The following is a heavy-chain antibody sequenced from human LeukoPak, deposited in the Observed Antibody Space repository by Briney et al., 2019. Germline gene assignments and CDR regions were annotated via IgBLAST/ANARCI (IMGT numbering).Heavy chain of an antibody. Sequence: GASVTVSCKASGGTFSSYAISWVRQAPGQGLEWMGGIIPIFGTASYAQKFQGRVTITADESTSTAYMELSSLRSEDTAVYYCAVVVVIAYWGQGTLVTVSS. CDR1: GGTFSSYA. V-gene: IGHV1-69*13. J-gene: IGHJ4*02. CDR2: IIPIFGTA. D-gene: IGHD3-22*01. CDR3: AVVVVIAY.